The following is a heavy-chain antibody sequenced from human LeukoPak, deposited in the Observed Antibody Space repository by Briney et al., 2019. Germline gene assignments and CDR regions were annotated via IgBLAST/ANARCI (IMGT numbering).Heavy chain of an antibody. V-gene: IGHV3-23*01. CDR1: GFTFSSYA. Sequence: GGSLRLSCAASGFTFSSYAMSWVRQAPGKGLEWVSAISGSGGTTYYADSVKGRFTISRDNSKNTLYLQMNSLRAEDTAVYYCARRSGPTRYFDYWGQGTLVTVYS. J-gene: IGHJ4*02. D-gene: IGHD1-26*01. CDR2: ISGSGGTT. CDR3: ARRSGPTRYFDY.